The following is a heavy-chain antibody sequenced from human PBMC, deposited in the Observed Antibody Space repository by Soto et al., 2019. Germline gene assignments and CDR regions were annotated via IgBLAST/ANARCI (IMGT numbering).Heavy chain of an antibody. Sequence: PGESLKISCKGSEYSLTNYWIGWVRQMPGKGLEWMGIIYPGDSDTRYSPSFEGQVTISADKSISTAYLQWSSLKASDTAMYYCARSLVVPASNYYYGMDVWGQGTTVTVSS. V-gene: IGHV5-51*01. CDR2: IYPGDSDT. J-gene: IGHJ6*02. CDR3: ARSLVVPASNYYYGMDV. CDR1: EYSLTNYW. D-gene: IGHD2-2*01.